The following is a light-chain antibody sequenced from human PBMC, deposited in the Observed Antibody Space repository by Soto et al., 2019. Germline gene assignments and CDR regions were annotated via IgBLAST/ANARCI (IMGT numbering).Light chain of an antibody. CDR1: QSVSSSY. V-gene: IGKV3-20*01. CDR2: GAS. Sequence: EIVLTQSPCTLSLSPGERATLSCRASQSVSSSYLAWYQQKPGQAPRQLIYGASSRATGIPDRFSGSGSGTDFTLTITRLEPEEFAVYYCQHYRTSFGGGTRVEIK. CDR3: QHYRTS. J-gene: IGKJ4*01.